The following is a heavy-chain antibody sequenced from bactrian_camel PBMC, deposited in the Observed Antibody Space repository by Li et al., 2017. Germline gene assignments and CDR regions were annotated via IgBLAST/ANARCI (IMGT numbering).Heavy chain of an antibody. CDR3: ALKRLPGMYSSDLEPQHYFSN. Sequence: HVQLVESGGGSVQAGGSLRLSCAASGLAASLSGYYMGWFRQAPGTEREGVAAIDQDGNTRYKDSVKGRFTISKENGKDTLYPSMNSLKPEDTGTYYCALKRLPGMYSSDLEPQHYFSNWGQGTQVTVS. D-gene: IGHD2*01. J-gene: IGHJ6*01. CDR1: GLAASLSGYY. CDR2: IDQDGNT. V-gene: IGHV3S55*01.